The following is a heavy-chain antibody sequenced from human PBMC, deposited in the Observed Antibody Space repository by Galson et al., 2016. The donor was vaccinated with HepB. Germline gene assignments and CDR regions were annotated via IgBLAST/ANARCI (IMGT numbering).Heavy chain of an antibody. CDR2: IGGSGTTT. J-gene: IGHJ4*02. CDR3: MKGQGVY. Sequence: SLRLSCAASGFLFTSSGMYWVRQAPGKGLEYVSAIGGSGTTTYYADSVKGRFTISRDNSKNMVYLQMSSLRIEDTAVYFCMKGQGVYWGQGTLVTVSS. V-gene: IGHV3-64D*06. CDR1: GFLFTSSG. D-gene: IGHD2-8*01.